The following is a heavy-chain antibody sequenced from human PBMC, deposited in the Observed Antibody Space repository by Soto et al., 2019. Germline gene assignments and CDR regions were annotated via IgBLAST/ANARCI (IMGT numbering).Heavy chain of an antibody. CDR2: IDPSDSYT. CDR3: ARGAGGARAFDI. V-gene: IGHV5-10-1*01. CDR1: GYSFTSYW. J-gene: IGHJ3*02. Sequence: GESLKISCKGSGYSFTSYWIGWVRQMPGKGLEWMGRIDPSDSYTNYSPSFQGHVTISADKSISTAYLQWSSLKASDTAMYFCARGAGGARAFDIWGQGTMVTVSS. D-gene: IGHD3-10*01.